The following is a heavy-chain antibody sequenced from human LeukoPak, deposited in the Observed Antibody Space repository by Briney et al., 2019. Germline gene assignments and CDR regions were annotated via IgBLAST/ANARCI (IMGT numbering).Heavy chain of an antibody. CDR1: GGSISSYY. CDR3: ARQVTMVRGVRNFDY. V-gene: IGHV4-59*08. Sequence: PSETLSLTCTVSGGSISSYYWSWIRQPPGKGLEWIGYIYYSGSTNYNPSPKSRVTISADTSKNQFSLKLSSVTAADTAVYYCARQVTMVRGVRNFDYWGQGTLVTVSS. CDR2: IYYSGST. J-gene: IGHJ4*02. D-gene: IGHD3-10*01.